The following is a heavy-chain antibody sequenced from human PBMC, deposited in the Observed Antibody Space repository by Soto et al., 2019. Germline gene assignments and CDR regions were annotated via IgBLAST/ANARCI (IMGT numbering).Heavy chain of an antibody. CDR3: AIARTAVTTFLH. D-gene: IGHD3-16*01. CDR1: GGSISSGGYS. J-gene: IGHJ4*02. Sequence: SETVSLTCAVSGGSISSGGYSWSWIRQPLGKGLEWIGYIYHSGSTYYNPSLKSRVTISEDRSKNQFSLKLSSVTAADTAVYYCAIARTAVTTFLHWGQATRVTISS. CDR2: IYHSGST. V-gene: IGHV4-30-2*01.